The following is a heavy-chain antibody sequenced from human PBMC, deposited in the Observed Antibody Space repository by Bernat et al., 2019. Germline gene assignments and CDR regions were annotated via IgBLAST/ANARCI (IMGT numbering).Heavy chain of an antibody. D-gene: IGHD3-16*02. Sequence: EVQLVESGGGLVKPGGSLRLSCAASGFTFSSYSMNWVRQAPGKGLEWVSSISSTSSYIYYADSVKGRFTISRDNAKNSLYLQMNSLRAEDTAVYYCARGVFGGVIVLGWFDPWGQGTLVTVSS. J-gene: IGHJ5*02. V-gene: IGHV3-21*01. CDR3: ARGVFGGVIVLGWFDP. CDR1: GFTFSSYS. CDR2: ISSTSSYI.